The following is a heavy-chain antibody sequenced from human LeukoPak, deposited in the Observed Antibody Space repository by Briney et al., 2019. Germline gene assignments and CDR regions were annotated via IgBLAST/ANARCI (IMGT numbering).Heavy chain of an antibody. CDR1: GGSISSSSYY. Sequence: KPSETLSLTCTVSGGSISSSSYYLGWIRQPPGKGLEWFGSIYYSGTTYYTPSLRSRVTISVDTSKNQFSLRLSSVTAADTAVYYCARQAYYYGSGSYTYFDYWGQGTLVTVSS. J-gene: IGHJ4*02. CDR2: IYYSGTT. V-gene: IGHV4-39*01. CDR3: ARQAYYYGSGSYTYFDY. D-gene: IGHD3-10*01.